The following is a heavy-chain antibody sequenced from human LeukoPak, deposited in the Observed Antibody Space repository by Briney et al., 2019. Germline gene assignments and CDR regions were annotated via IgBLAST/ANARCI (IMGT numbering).Heavy chain of an antibody. V-gene: IGHV1-69*05. CDR1: GGTFSSYA. CDR2: IIPIFGTA. Sequence: ASVTVSCKASGGTFSSYAISWVRQAPGQGLEWMGGIIPIFGTANYAQKFQGRVTMTRDMSTSTVYMELSSLRSEDTAAYYCARSQRKSAFDIWGQGTMVTVSS. J-gene: IGHJ3*02. CDR3: ARSQRKSAFDI.